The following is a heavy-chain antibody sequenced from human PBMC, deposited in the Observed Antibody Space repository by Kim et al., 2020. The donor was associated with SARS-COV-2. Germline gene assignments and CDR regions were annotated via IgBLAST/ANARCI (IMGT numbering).Heavy chain of an antibody. Sequence: GGSLRLSCAASGFSLGDYAMHWVRQTSGKGLEWVSGINWNSGNIGYADSVKGRFTISRDNAKNSLYVQMNSLRAEDTALYYCARVTSTWDAFDIWGQGTMVIVSS. V-gene: IGHV3-9*01. CDR3: ARVTSTWDAFDI. D-gene: IGHD6-13*01. J-gene: IGHJ3*02. CDR2: INWNSGNI. CDR1: GFSLGDYA.